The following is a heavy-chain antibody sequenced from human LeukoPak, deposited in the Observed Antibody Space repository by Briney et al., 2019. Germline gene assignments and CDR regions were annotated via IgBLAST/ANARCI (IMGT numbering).Heavy chain of an antibody. D-gene: IGHD2-2*01. J-gene: IGHJ6*02. CDR1: GYTFTGYY. CDR2: INPNSGGT. V-gene: IGHV1-2*06. CDR3: ASGAPRKITSPYYYYGMDV. Sequence: ASVKVSCKASGYTFTGYYMHWVRQAPGQGLEWMGRINPNSGGTNYAQKFQGRVTMTRDTSTSTVYMELSSLRSEDTAVYYCASGAPRKITSPYYYYGMDVWGQGTTVTVSS.